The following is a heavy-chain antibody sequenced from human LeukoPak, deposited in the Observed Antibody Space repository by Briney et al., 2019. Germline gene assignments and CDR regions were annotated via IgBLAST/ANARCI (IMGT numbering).Heavy chain of an antibody. J-gene: IGHJ4*02. Sequence: GGSLRLSCAVSGFTFTNYWMTWVRQAPGKGLEWVANIGQDGTDKYYVDSVVGRFTISRDTAKKSMYLQMNSLGAEDTAVYYCARHLSGITGYTYGRGIDYWGQGTLLTVSS. CDR1: GFTFTNYW. D-gene: IGHD5-18*01. CDR2: IGQDGTDK. V-gene: IGHV3-7*01. CDR3: ARHLSGITGYTYGRGIDY.